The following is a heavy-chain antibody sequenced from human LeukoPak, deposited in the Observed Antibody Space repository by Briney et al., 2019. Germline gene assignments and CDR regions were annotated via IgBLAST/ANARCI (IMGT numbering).Heavy chain of an antibody. Sequence: PSETLSLTCTVSGGSISRSSYYWGWIRQPPGKGLEWIGSIYYSGSTYYNPSLKSRVTISVDTSKNQFSLKLSSVTAADTAVCYCARHPTSYNYNDVSRALDIWGQGTMVTVSS. V-gene: IGHV4-39*01. CDR1: GGSISRSSYY. CDR2: IYYSGST. D-gene: IGHD1-20*01. CDR3: ARHPTSYNYNDVSRALDI. J-gene: IGHJ3*02.